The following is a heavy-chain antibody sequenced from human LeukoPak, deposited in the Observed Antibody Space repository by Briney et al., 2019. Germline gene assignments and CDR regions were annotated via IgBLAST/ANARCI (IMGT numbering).Heavy chain of an antibody. D-gene: IGHD3-16*01. CDR3: ARGPYYDYVWGSFIDY. Sequence: ASVKVSCKASGYTFTGYYMHWVRQAPGQGLEWMGWINPNSGGTNYAQKFQGRVTMTRDTSISTAYMELSRLRSDDTAVYYCARGPYYDYVWGSFIDYRGQGTLVTVSS. J-gene: IGHJ4*02. CDR2: INPNSGGT. V-gene: IGHV1-2*02. CDR1: GYTFTGYY.